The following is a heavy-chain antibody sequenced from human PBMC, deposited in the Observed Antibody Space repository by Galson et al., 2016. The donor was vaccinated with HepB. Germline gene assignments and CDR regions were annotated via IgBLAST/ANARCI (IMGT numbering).Heavy chain of an antibody. V-gene: IGHV3-21*01. Sequence: SLRLSCAASGSTFSGYDMNWVRQAPGKGLEWVSYISDTSSHTYYAESVKGRFTISRDNAKNSLYLQMNSLRVKDTAVYYCASDDFKLARSAGMDVWGQGTTVTVSS. D-gene: IGHD3-3*02. J-gene: IGHJ6*02. CDR1: GSTFSGYD. CDR2: ISDTSSHT. CDR3: ASDDFKLARSAGMDV.